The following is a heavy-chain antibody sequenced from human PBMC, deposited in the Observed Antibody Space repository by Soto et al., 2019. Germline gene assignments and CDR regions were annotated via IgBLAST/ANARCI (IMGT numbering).Heavy chain of an antibody. J-gene: IGHJ6*02. D-gene: IGHD6-13*01. CDR2: VYYSDGT. CDR1: GGSIGSYY. CDR3: ARTESSSWSFFYYGMDV. V-gene: IGHV4-59*01. Sequence: QVQLKESGPGLVKPSETLALTCTVSGGSIGSYYWGWIRQPPGRGLEWIGCVYYSDGTNYNPSLKSRVTMSMDKSNNQFSLRLSSVTAADTAVYYCARTESSSWSFFYYGMDVWGQGTTVTVSS.